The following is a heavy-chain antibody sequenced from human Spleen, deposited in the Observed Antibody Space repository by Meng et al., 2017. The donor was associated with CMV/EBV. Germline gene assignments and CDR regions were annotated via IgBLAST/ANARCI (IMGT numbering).Heavy chain of an antibody. CDR1: GYSISSGYY. Sequence: SETLSLTCTVSGYSISSGYYWGWIRQPPGKGLEWIGEINHSGSTNYNPSLKSRVTISVDTSKNQFSLKLSSVTAADTAVYYCASRHCSGGSCYVVDYWGQGTLVTVSS. CDR2: INHSGST. D-gene: IGHD2-15*01. V-gene: IGHV4-38-2*02. J-gene: IGHJ4*02. CDR3: ASRHCSGGSCYVVDY.